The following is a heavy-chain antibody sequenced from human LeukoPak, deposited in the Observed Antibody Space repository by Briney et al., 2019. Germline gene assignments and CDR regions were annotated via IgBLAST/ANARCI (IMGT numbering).Heavy chain of an antibody. D-gene: IGHD6-13*01. V-gene: IGHV3-23*01. CDR3: AKTRPLDSSSWSHGDY. CDR1: GFTFSAYW. Sequence: GGSLRLSCAASGFTFSAYWMHWVRQAPGKGLEWVSAISGSGDSTYYGDSVKGRFTISRDNSKNTLYLQMNSLRAEDTAVYYCAKTRPLDSSSWSHGDYWGQGTLVTVSS. J-gene: IGHJ4*02. CDR2: ISGSGDST.